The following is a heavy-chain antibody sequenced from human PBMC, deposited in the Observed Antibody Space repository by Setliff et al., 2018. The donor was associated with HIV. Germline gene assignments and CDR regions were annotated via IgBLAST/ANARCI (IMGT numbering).Heavy chain of an antibody. V-gene: IGHV3-23*01. D-gene: IGHD4-17*01. J-gene: IGHJ6*03. CDR1: GFTFSSYS. CDR2: ISGSGDIT. CDR3: AKARVDGDYYYYYYMDV. Sequence: PGGSLRLSCAASGFTFSSYSMNWVRQAPGKGLEWVSVISGSGDITYYRESVKGRFTVSRDNSNNTVYLQMNSLRAEDTAMYYCAKARVDGDYYYYYYMDVWGKGTTVTVSS.